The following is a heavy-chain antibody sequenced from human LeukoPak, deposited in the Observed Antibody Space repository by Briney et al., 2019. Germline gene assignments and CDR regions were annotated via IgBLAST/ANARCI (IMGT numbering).Heavy chain of an antibody. CDR2: IWYDGSNK. CDR1: GFTFSSYE. CDR3: ARDRGDGYNRFDY. V-gene: IGHV3-33*08. D-gene: IGHD5-24*01. J-gene: IGHJ4*02. Sequence: QPGGSLRLSCAASGFTFSSYEMNWVRQAPGKGLEWVAVIWYDGSNKYYADSVKGRFTISRDNSKNTLYLQMNSLRAEDTAVYYCARDRGDGYNRFDYWGQGTLVTVSS.